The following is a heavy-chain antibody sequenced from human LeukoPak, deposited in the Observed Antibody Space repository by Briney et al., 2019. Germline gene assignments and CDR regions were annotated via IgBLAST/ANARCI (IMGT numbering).Heavy chain of an antibody. V-gene: IGHV1-24*01. D-gene: IGHD2-2*02. J-gene: IGHJ3*02. CDR1: GYTLTELS. Sequence: ASVKVSCKVSGYTLTELSMHWVRQAPGEGLEWMGGFDPEDGETIYAQKFQGRVTMTEDTSTDTAYMELSSLRSEDTAVYYCATDKYPFSAFDIWGQGTMVTVSS. CDR3: ATDKYPFSAFDI. CDR2: FDPEDGET.